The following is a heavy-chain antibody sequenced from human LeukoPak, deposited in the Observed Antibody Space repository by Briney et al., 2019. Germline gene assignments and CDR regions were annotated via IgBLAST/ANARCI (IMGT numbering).Heavy chain of an antibody. Sequence: GGSLRLSCAASGFTFSSYAMHWVRQAPGKGLEWVAVISYDGSNKYYADSVKGRFTISRDNSKNTLYLQMNGLRAEDTAVYYCNVWPGVAPQNFTWGQGTLVTVSS. D-gene: IGHD2-15*01. CDR1: GFTFSSYA. CDR3: NVWPGVAPQNFT. J-gene: IGHJ4*02. CDR2: ISYDGSNK. V-gene: IGHV3-30-3*01.